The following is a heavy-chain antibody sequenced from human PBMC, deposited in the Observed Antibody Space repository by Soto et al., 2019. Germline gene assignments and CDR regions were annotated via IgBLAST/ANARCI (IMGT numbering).Heavy chain of an antibody. J-gene: IGHJ4*02. D-gene: IGHD5-12*01. CDR1: GFSVTADY. Sequence: EVQVVESGGGLIQPGGSLRLSCEVSGFSVTADYMSWVRQAPGKRLEWVSVIYSGGSTYYIDSVKGRFSISRDISKNTLYLQMNSLRAEDTAVYYRHGYGYWGQGTLVTVSS. CDR2: IYSGGST. V-gene: IGHV3-53*01. CDR3: HGYGY.